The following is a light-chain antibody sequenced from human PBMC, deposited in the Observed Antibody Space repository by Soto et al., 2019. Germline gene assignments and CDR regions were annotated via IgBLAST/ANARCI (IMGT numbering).Light chain of an antibody. V-gene: IGLV2-14*01. CDR3: SSHSRATLVV. CDR2: GVY. J-gene: IGLJ3*02. CDR1: NSDVGIYNY. Sequence: QSALTQPASVSGSPGQSITISCTGTNSDVGIYNYVSWYQQHPGKAPKILLYGVYIRPSGVSNRFSGSKSGNTASLTISGLLAEDEAHYYCSSHSRATLVVFGGGTKLTVL.